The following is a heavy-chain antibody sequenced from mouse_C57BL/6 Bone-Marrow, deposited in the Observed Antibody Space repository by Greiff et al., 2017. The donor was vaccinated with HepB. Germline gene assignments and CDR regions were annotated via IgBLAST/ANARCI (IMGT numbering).Heavy chain of an antibody. J-gene: IGHJ2*01. CDR1: GYTFTSYW. D-gene: IGHD2-4*01. V-gene: IGHV1-69*01. Sequence: QVQLQQSGAELVMPGASVKLSCKASGYTFTSYWMHWVKQRPGQGLEWIGEIDPSDSYTNYNQKFKGKSTLTVDKSSSTAYMQLSSLTSEDSAVYYCARCDYGFDYWGQGTTLTVSS. CDR2: IDPSDSYT. CDR3: ARCDYGFDY.